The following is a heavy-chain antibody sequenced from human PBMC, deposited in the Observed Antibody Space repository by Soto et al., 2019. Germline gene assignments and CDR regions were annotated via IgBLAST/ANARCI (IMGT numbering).Heavy chain of an antibody. D-gene: IGHD4-17*01. CDR2: ISYDGNIK. J-gene: IGHJ4*02. V-gene: IGHV3-30-3*01. CDR3: TGARTVISLGYFDY. Sequence: LRLSCAASGFSFTSYAFHWVRQTPGKGLEWVAMISYDGNIKYYADSVKGRFTLSRDNSKNTMYLQMDSLTVEDTALYYCTGARTVISLGYFDYWGQGTLVTVSS. CDR1: GFSFTSYA.